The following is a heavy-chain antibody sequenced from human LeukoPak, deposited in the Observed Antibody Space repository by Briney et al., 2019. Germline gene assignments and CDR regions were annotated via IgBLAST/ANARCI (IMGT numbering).Heavy chain of an antibody. Sequence: ASVKVSCKASGYTFTRYDINCVRQATGQRLEWMGWMNPNSGNTGYAQKFQGRVTMTRNTSISTAYMELSSLRSEDTAVYYCARAASITMVRGVINGFGYWGQGTLVTVSS. CDR2: MNPNSGNT. V-gene: IGHV1-8*01. D-gene: IGHD3-10*01. J-gene: IGHJ4*02. CDR3: ARAASITMVRGVINGFGY. CDR1: GYTFTRYD.